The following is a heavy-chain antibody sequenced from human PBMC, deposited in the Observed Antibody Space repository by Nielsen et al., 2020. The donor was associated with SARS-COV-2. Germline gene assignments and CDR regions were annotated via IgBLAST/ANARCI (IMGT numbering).Heavy chain of an antibody. CDR2: ISGSGGST. D-gene: IGHD3-10*01. Sequence: GGSLRLSCAASGFTFSSYAMSWVRQAPGKGLEWVSAISGSGGSTYYADSVKGRFTISRHNSKNTLYLQMNSLRPEDTAVYYCAKAGRYYDSGSYFFDYWGQGTLVTVSS. V-gene: IGHV3-23*01. CDR1: GFTFSSYA. CDR3: AKAGRYYDSGSYFFDY. J-gene: IGHJ4*02.